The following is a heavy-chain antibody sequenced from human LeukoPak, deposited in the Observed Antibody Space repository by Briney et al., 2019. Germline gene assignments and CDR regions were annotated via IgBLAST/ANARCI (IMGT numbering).Heavy chain of an antibody. CDR3: AKDARAAAAGIFPNWFDP. V-gene: IGHV3-23*01. CDR2: ISGSGGST. Sequence: GGSLRLSCVAAGFTFNTYSMNWVRQAPGKGLEWVSAISGSGGSTYYADSVKGWFTISRDNSKNTLYLQMNSLRAEDTAVYYCAKDARAAAAGIFPNWFDPWGQGTLVTVSS. CDR1: GFTFNTYS. D-gene: IGHD6-13*01. J-gene: IGHJ5*02.